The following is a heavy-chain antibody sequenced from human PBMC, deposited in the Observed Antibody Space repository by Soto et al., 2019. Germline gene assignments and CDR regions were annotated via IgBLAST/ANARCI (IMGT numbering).Heavy chain of an antibody. J-gene: IGHJ4*02. D-gene: IGHD3-22*01. CDR1: GFTFSSYG. CDR2: ISYDGSNK. CDR3: AKDAYYYDSSGYDY. V-gene: IGHV3-30*18. Sequence: TGGSLRLSCAASGFTFSSYGMHWVRQAPGKGLEWVAVISYDGSNKYYADPVKGRFTISRDNSKNTLYLQMNSLRAEDTAVYYCAKDAYYYDSSGYDYWGQGTLVTVSS.